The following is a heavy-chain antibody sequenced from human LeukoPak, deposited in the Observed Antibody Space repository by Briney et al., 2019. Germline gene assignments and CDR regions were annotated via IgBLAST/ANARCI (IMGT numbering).Heavy chain of an antibody. CDR3: ARGLKVFTMVRGASKPFDY. J-gene: IGHJ4*02. Sequence: PGGSLRLSCAASGFTFSNNEMNWVRQAPGKGLEWIGEINHSGSTNYNPSLKSRVTISVDTSKNQFSLKLSSVTAADTAVYYCARGLKVFTMVRGASKPFDYWGQGTLVTVSS. CDR1: GFTFSNNE. CDR2: INHSGST. V-gene: IGHV4-34*01. D-gene: IGHD3-10*01.